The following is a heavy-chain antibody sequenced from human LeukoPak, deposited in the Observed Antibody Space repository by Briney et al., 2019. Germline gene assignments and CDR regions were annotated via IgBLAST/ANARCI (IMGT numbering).Heavy chain of an antibody. D-gene: IGHD3-10*01. J-gene: IGHJ5*02. CDR3: ARGLHRLILYGSGSYCNLLGRWFDP. Sequence: SETLSLTCAVYGGSFSGYYWSWIRQPPGKGLEWIGEINHSGSTNYNPSLKSRVTISVDTSKNQFSLKLSSVTAADTAVYYCARGLHRLILYGSGSYCNLLGRWFDPWGQGTLVTVSS. V-gene: IGHV4-34*01. CDR2: INHSGST. CDR1: GGSFSGYY.